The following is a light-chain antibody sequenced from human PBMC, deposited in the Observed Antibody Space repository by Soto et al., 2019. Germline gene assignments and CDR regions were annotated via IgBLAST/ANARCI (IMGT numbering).Light chain of an antibody. J-gene: IGKJ1*01. V-gene: IGKV3-11*01. CDR1: LDVNSY. CDR2: ATS. CDR3: QQYNNWPRT. Sequence: VLTQSPATLSLSPGERATLSCRASLDVNSYLAWYQQKPGQSPRLLIYATSSRATGIPGRFSGSGSGTDFTLTIRRLEPEDFAVYYCQQYNNWPRTFGQGTKVDIK.